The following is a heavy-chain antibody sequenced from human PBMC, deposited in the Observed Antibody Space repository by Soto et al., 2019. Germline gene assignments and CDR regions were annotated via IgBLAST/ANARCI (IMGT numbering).Heavy chain of an antibody. D-gene: IGHD3-22*01. J-gene: IGHJ5*02. CDR2: IRNKGNNYAT. CDR1: GFTFSDSA. Sequence: GGSLRLSCAASGFTFSDSAMHWVRQASGKGLEWVGRIRNKGNNYATAYTASVKGRFTISRDNSKNTLYLQMSSLRAEDTAVYYCAGQIFDSGPWGQGTLVTVSS. V-gene: IGHV3-73*01. CDR3: AGQIFDSGP.